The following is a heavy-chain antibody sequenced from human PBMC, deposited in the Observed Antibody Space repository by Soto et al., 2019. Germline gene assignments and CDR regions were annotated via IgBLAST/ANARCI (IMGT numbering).Heavy chain of an antibody. D-gene: IGHD3-10*01. CDR2: IRSRSYGGAA. CDR1: GYSFEGYG. Sequence: EVQLVESGGGLEQPGRSLRLSCKTSGYSFEGYGVSWFRRAPGKGLEWVALIRSRSYGGAADYAASVMGRFTMSRDDPRSIAYLQMNSLKIEDTAVYYCTRGYGSGTYLPDFWGQGTLVTVSS. V-gene: IGHV3-49*03. CDR3: TRGYGSGTYLPDF. J-gene: IGHJ4*02.